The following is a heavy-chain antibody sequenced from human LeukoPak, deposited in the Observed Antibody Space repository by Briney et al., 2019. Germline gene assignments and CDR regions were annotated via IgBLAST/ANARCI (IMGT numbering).Heavy chain of an antibody. D-gene: IGHD1-20*01. Sequence: GGSLRLSCAASGFTVSNYWMSWVRQAPGKGLEWVADIKQDGSEKYYVDSVKGRFTISRDNAKNSLYLQMNSLRAEDTAVFYCARVYNWNYFDYWGQGTLVTVSS. CDR1: GFTVSNYW. J-gene: IGHJ4*02. CDR2: IKQDGSEK. CDR3: ARVYNWNYFDY. V-gene: IGHV3-7*05.